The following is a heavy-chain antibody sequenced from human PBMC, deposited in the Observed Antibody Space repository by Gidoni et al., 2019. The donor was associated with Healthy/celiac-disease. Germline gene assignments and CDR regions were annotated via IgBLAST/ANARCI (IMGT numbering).Heavy chain of an antibody. D-gene: IGHD6-13*01. Sequence: QLQLQESGPGLVKPSETLSLTCTVSGGSISSSSYYWGWIRQPPGKGLEWIGSIYYSGSTYYNPSLKSRVTISVDTSKNQFSLKLSSVTAADTAVYYCARVGHIAAAVVSWGQGTLVTVSS. V-gene: IGHV4-39*07. CDR2: IYYSGST. CDR3: ARVGHIAAAVVS. CDR1: GGSISSSSYY. J-gene: IGHJ5*02.